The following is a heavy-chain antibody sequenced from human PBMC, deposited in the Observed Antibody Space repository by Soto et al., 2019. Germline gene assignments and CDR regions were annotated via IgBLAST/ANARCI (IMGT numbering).Heavy chain of an antibody. CDR2: IYPGDSDT. CDR1: GYSFTSYW. D-gene: IGHD3-22*01. CDR3: ARDGAYYYYSSGYLPFDY. V-gene: IGHV5-51*01. Sequence: PGESLKISCKGSGYSFTSYWIGWVRQMPGKGLEWMGIIYPGDSDTRYSPSFQGQVTISADKSTSTAYLQWSSLKASDTAMYYCARDGAYYYYSSGYLPFDYWGQGTLVTVSS. J-gene: IGHJ4*02.